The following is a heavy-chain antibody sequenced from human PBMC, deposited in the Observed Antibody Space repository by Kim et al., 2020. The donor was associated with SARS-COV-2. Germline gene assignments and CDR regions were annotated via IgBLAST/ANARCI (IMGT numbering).Heavy chain of an antibody. CDR3: AKGQKIVVVHDAFDI. V-gene: IGHV3-43D*03. J-gene: IGHJ3*02. Sequence: GGSLRLSCAASGFTFDDYAMHWVRQAPGKGLEWVSLISWDGGSTYYADSVKGRFTISRDNSKNSLYLQMNSLRAEDTALYYCAKGQKIVVVHDAFDIWGQGTMVTVSS. CDR1: GFTFDDYA. CDR2: ISWDGGST. D-gene: IGHD3-22*01.